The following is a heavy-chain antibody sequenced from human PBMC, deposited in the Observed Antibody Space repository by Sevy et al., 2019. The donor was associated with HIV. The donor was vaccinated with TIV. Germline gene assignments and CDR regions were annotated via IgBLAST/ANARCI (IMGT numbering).Heavy chain of an antibody. D-gene: IGHD6-19*01. J-gene: IGHJ3*02. CDR2: INPNTGDT. CDR1: GYTFTGYY. Sequence: ASVKVSCKPFGYTFTGYYLHWVRQAPGQGLEWVGWINPNTGDTNYAQRFQGRVTMTRDPAISTAFMELTSLTSDDTAIFYCATDPVAGHAFDIWGPRTLVTVSS. CDR3: ATDPVAGHAFDI. V-gene: IGHV1-2*02.